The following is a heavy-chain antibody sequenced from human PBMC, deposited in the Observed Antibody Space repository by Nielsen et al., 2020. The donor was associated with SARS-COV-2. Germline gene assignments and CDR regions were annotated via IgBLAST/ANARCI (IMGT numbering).Heavy chain of an antibody. D-gene: IGHD6-13*01. Sequence: GGSLRLSCAASGFTVSSNYMSWVRQAPGKGLEWVSVIYSGGSTYYADSVKGRFTISRDNSKNTLYLQMNSLRAEDTAVYYCAREVAAAGDYGMDVWGQGTTVTVSS. V-gene: IGHV3-53*01. J-gene: IGHJ6*02. CDR1: GFTVSSNY. CDR2: IYSGGST. CDR3: AREVAAAGDYGMDV.